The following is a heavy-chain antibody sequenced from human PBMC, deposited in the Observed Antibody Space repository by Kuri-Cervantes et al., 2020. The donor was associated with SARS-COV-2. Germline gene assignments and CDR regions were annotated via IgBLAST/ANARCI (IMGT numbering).Heavy chain of an antibody. Sequence: SETLSLTCAVSGYSISSGYYWGWIRQPPGKGLEWIGSIYHSGSTYYNPSLKSRVTISVDTSKNQFSLKLSSVTAADTAVYYCARDGSDYYYGIDVWGQGTTVTVSS. V-gene: IGHV4-38-2*02. J-gene: IGHJ6*02. CDR3: ARDGSDYYYGIDV. CDR2: IYHSGST. CDR1: GYSISSGYY. D-gene: IGHD3-10*01.